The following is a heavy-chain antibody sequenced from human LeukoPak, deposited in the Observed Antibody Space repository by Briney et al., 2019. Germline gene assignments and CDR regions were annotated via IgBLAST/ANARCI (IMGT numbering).Heavy chain of an antibody. CDR3: ARFKGYCSSTSCQGYALDI. Sequence: SETLSLTCTVSGGSISSYYWSWIRQPPGKGLEWIGYIYYSGSTNYNPSLKSRVTISVDTSKNQFSLKLSSVTAADTAVYYCARFKGYCSSTSCQGYALDIWGQGTMVTVSS. CDR2: IYYSGST. V-gene: IGHV4-59*08. D-gene: IGHD2-2*01. CDR1: GGSISSYY. J-gene: IGHJ3*02.